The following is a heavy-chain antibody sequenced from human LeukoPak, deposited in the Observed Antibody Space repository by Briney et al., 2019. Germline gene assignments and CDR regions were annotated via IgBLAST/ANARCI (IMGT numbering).Heavy chain of an antibody. CDR2: IQFVGSKI. Sequence: GGSLSLSCVASGFTFNTHGMHWVRQAPGKGLEWVAFIQFVGSKIDYADSVKGRFTISRDKSENTLYLQMNSLGVEDTAVYFCAKWGFIAPTGNPIRESFQHWGQGTLVSVSS. V-gene: IGHV3-30*02. J-gene: IGHJ1*01. CDR1: GFTFNTHG. CDR3: AKWGFIAPTGNPIRESFQH. D-gene: IGHD6-13*01.